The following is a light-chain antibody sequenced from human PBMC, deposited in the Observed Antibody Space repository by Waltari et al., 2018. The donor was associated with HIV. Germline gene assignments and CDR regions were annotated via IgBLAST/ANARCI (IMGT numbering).Light chain of an antibody. V-gene: IGLV1-47*01. CDR3: AAWDDSLSAWV. Sequence: QSVLTQPPSASGTPGQRVTISCSGSSSNIGRNYVYWYQQFPGTAPKLLIYRHNQRPSGVPDRFSGSKSSTSASLAISGLRSEDEADYYCAAWDDSLSAWVFGGGTKLTVL. CDR2: RHN. CDR1: SSNIGRNY. J-gene: IGLJ3*02.